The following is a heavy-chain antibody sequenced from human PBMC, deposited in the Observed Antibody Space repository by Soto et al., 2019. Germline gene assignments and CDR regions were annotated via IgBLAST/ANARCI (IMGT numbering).Heavy chain of an antibody. CDR1: GFTFSFYA. CDR3: AKTRPGPGSRPNCVAFDP. D-gene: IGHD2-2*01. J-gene: IGHJ5*02. Sequence: GGSLRLSCASSGFTFSFYAMHWVRQNPGKGLEWVAIISYDASDKYYVDTVTGRLTISRDNSKNMLYLQMSSLRAEDTAVYYCAKTRPGPGSRPNCVAFDPWGQGTLVTVSS. CDR2: ISYDASDK. V-gene: IGHV3-30*18.